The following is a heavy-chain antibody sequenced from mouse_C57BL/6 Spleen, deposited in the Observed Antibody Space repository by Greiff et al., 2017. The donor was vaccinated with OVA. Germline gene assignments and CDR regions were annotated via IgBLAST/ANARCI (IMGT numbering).Heavy chain of an antibody. CDR1: GFNFKDYY. Sequence: VQLQQSGAELVKPGASVKLSCTASGFNFKDYYMHWVKQRPEQGLEWIGRIDPEDGETKYAQKFQGKATITADTSSNTAYLQLSSLTSEDTAVYYCARSDVAWFAYWGQGTLVTVSA. CDR3: ARSDVAWFAY. CDR2: IDPEDGET. V-gene: IGHV14-2*01. J-gene: IGHJ3*01.